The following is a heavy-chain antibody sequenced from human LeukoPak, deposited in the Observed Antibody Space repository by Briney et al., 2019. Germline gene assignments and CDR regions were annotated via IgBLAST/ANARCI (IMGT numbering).Heavy chain of an antibody. V-gene: IGHV4-39*01. Sequence: SETLSLTCTVSSGSISSSSSYWGWIRQPPGKGLEWIGRIYYSGSTYYHPSLRSRVTISVDTSKNQFSLKLSSVTAADTAVYYCARQLYCGGDCYSFDYWGQRTLVIVSS. D-gene: IGHD2-21*02. CDR1: SGSISSSSSY. CDR2: IYYSGST. CDR3: ARQLYCGGDCYSFDY. J-gene: IGHJ4*02.